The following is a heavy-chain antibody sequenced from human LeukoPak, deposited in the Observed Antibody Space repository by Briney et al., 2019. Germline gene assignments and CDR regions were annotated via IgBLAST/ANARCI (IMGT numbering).Heavy chain of an antibody. CDR3: ARVLMSMVRGVVSVNWFDP. CDR1: GGSISYYY. V-gene: IGHV4-59*01. Sequence: PSESLSLTCSVSGGSISYYYWSWIRQPPGKGLEWIGYIFYSGNTNYNPSLKSRVTMSVDTSKNQFSLRLSSVTAADTAVYYCARVLMSMVRGVVSVNWFDPWGQGTLVTASS. CDR2: IFYSGNT. J-gene: IGHJ5*02. D-gene: IGHD3-10*01.